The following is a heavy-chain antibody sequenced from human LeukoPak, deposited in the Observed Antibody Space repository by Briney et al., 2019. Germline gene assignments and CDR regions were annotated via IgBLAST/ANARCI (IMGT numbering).Heavy chain of an antibody. J-gene: IGHJ3*02. CDR1: GFTFSSYA. Sequence: GGSLRLSCAASGFTFSSYAMSWVRQAPGKGLEWVSAISGSGGSTYYADSVKGRFTISRDNSKNTLYLQMNSLRAEDTAVYYCAKGGYCSGGSCYSLSAFDIWGQGTMVTVSS. CDR2: ISGSGGST. D-gene: IGHD2-15*01. CDR3: AKGGYCSGGSCYSLSAFDI. V-gene: IGHV3-23*01.